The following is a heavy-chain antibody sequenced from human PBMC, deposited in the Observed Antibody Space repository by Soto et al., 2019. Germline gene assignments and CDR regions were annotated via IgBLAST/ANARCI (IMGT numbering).Heavy chain of an antibody. V-gene: IGHV3-9*01. J-gene: IGHJ4*02. Sequence: EVQLVESGGDLVQPGRSLRLSCAASGFTFDNYVMYWVRQAPGKGLEWVSGIGWNSYTINYVDSVKGRFTISRDNAKNSLYLQMNSLRAEDTALYYCARGYSGFGASSYFDYWGQGTLVTVSS. CDR1: GFTFDNYV. CDR2: IGWNSYTI. D-gene: IGHD3-16*01. CDR3: ARGYSGFGASSYFDY.